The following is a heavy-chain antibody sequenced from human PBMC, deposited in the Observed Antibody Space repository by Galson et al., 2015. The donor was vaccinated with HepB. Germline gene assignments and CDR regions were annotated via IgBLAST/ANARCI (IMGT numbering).Heavy chain of an antibody. CDR2: ISYDGSNK. CDR1: GFTFSSYA. D-gene: IGHD6-19*01. Sequence: SLRLSCAASGFTFSSYAMHWVRQAPGKGLEWVAVISYDGSNKYYADSVKGRFTISRDNSKNTLYLQMNSLRAEDTAVYYCARDFYPKDVAGSLDYWGQGTLVTVSS. CDR3: ARDFYPKDVAGSLDY. J-gene: IGHJ4*02. V-gene: IGHV3-30*04.